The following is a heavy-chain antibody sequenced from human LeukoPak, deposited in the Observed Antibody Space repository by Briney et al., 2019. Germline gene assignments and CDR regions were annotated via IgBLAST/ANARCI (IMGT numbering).Heavy chain of an antibody. D-gene: IGHD6-13*01. V-gene: IGHV3-23*01. CDR2: ISGSGGST. J-gene: IGHJ4*02. CDR3: AKTLQRLVTYYFDY. Sequence: GGSLRLSCAASGFTFSSYAMSWVRQAPGKGLEWVSAISGSGGSTCYADSVKGRFTISRDNSKNTLYLQMNSLRAEDTAVYYCAKTLQRLVTYYFDYWGQGTLVTVSS. CDR1: GFTFSSYA.